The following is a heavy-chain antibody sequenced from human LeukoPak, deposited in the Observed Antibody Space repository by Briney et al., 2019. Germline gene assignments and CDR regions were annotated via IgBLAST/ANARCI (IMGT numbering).Heavy chain of an antibody. D-gene: IGHD4-17*01. CDR2: TRNKANSYTT. CDR3: ARDYYGDLDY. CDR1: GFTFSDHY. J-gene: IGHJ4*02. Sequence: PGGSLRLSCAASGFTFSDHYMDWVRQAPGKGLEWVGRTRNKANSYTTEYAASVKGRFTISRDDSKNSLYLQMNSLKTEDTAVYYCARDYYGDLDYWGQGTLVIVSS. V-gene: IGHV3-72*01.